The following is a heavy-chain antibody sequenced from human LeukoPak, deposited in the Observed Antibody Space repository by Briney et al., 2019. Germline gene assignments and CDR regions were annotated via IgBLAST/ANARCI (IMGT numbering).Heavy chain of an antibody. CDR1: GYTLTSYV. D-gene: IGHD1-26*01. V-gene: IGHV1-18*01. Sequence: ASVKVSCKPSGYTLTSYVISWVRQAPGQGLEWMGWISGYNGNTNYAQKLQGRVTMTTDTSTSTAYMELTSLRSDDTAVYYCTSFSPTTATFDYWGQGTLVTVSS. CDR3: TSFSPTTATFDY. J-gene: IGHJ4*02. CDR2: ISGYNGNT.